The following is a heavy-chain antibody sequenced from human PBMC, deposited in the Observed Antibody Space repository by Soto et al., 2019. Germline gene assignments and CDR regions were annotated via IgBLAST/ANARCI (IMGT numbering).Heavy chain of an antibody. CDR2: ISPYNGNT. D-gene: IGHD2-2*01. V-gene: IGHV1-18*01. CDR3: ARDTSNSFDY. CDR1: GFTFNTYF. Sequence: HVQLLQSGGELKKPGVSVQVSCNTSGFTFNTYFISWVRQAPGQGLEWMGWISPYNGNTKYGEKFQGRVTMTTDTITRTAYMELRNLRIDDTAVYYCARDTSNSFDYWGQGTLVTVSS. J-gene: IGHJ4*02.